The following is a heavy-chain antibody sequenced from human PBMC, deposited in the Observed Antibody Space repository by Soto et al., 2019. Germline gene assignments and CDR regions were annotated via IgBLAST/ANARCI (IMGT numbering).Heavy chain of an antibody. CDR1: GGSVSNSNYY. CDR3: VSQRTSVLTQAYFDY. J-gene: IGHJ4*02. D-gene: IGHD2-8*01. Sequence: SETLSLTCTVSGGSVSNSNYYSGWIRQSPGKGLEWIGSVYYRGRSYSKSSVKSRVTISVDTSKNQFSLNLNSVTASDTAVYYCVSQRTSVLTQAYFDYWGPGALVTVSS. V-gene: IGHV4-39*01. CDR2: VYYRGRS.